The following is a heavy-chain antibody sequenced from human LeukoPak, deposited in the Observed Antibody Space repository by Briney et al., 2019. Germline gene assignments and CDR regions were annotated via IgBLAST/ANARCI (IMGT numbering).Heavy chain of an antibody. CDR2: ISYDGSNK. J-gene: IGHJ4*02. D-gene: IGHD4-17*01. CDR3: AKEILDYGDSN. Sequence: PGGSQRLSCAASGFKFSDHYIDWVRQAPGKGLEWVAVISYDGSNKYYADSVKGRFTISRDNSKNTLYLQMNSLRAEDTAVYYCAKEILDYGDSNWGQGTLVTVSS. CDR1: GFKFSDHY. V-gene: IGHV3-30*18.